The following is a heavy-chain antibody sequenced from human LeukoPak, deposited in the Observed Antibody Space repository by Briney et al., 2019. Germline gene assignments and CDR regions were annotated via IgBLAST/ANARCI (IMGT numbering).Heavy chain of an antibody. CDR3: ARSITMFGVVWDAFDI. Sequence: SETLSLTCAVSGYSIRSGYYWGWIRQPPGKGLEWIGSIYHSGSTYYNPSLKSRVTISVDTSKNQFSLKLSSVTAADTAVYYCARSITMFGVVWDAFDIWGQGTMVTVSP. CDR2: IYHSGST. D-gene: IGHD3-3*01. J-gene: IGHJ3*02. CDR1: GYSIRSGYY. V-gene: IGHV4-38-2*01.